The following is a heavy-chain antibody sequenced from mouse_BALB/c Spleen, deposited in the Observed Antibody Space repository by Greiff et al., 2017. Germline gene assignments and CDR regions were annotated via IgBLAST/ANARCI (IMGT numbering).Heavy chain of an antibody. CDR2: IWAGGST. J-gene: IGHJ1*01. D-gene: IGHD2-10*01. CDR1: GFSLTSYG. V-gene: IGHV2-9*02. CDR3: ARDPYYGNYWYFDV. Sequence: VKLVESGPGLVAPSQSLSITCTVSGFSLTSYGVHWVRQPPGKGLEWLGVIWAGGSTNYNSALMSRLSISKDNSKSQVFLKMNSLQTDDTAMYYCARDPYYGNYWYFDVWGAGTTVTVSS.